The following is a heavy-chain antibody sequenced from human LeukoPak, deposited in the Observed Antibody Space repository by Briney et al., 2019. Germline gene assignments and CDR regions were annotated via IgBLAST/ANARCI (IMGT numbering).Heavy chain of an antibody. J-gene: IGHJ4*02. CDR3: AKAGHFDYYADN. CDR2: IRSDGSIK. D-gene: IGHD3-10*01. CDR1: GFTFNSYG. V-gene: IGHV3-30*02. Sequence: PGGSLRLSCAASGFTFNSYGMHWVRQAPGKGLEWVAFIRSDGSIKYYVDSVKGRVTISRDNSKNTLYLQMISLRPEDTAVYYCAKAGHFDYYADNWGQGCLVTVSS.